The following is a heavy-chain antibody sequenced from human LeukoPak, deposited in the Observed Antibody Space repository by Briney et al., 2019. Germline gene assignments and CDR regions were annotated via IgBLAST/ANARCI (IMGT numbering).Heavy chain of an antibody. Sequence: ASVKVSCKASGYTFTSYYMHWVRQAPGQGLEWMGIINPSGGSTSYAQRFQGRVTMTRDTSTSTVYMELSSLRSEDTAVYYCARSEAGRYAYGWGQGTLVTVSS. D-gene: IGHD4-17*01. CDR3: ARSEAGRYAYG. CDR2: INPSGGST. J-gene: IGHJ4*02. V-gene: IGHV1-46*01. CDR1: GYTFTSYY.